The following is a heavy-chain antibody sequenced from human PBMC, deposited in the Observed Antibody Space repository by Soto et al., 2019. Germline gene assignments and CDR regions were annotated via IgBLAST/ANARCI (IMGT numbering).Heavy chain of an antibody. CDR2: IIPIFGTA. CDR1: GGTFSSYA. V-gene: IGHV1-69*13. Sequence: SAKVSCKASGGTFSSYAISWVRQAPGQGLEWMGGIIPIFGTANYAQKFQGRVTITADESTSTAYMELSSLRSEDTAVYYCARDLRSYYDILTGGYYYYGMDVWGQGTTVTVSS. J-gene: IGHJ6*02. CDR3: ARDLRSYYDILTGGYYYYGMDV. D-gene: IGHD3-9*01.